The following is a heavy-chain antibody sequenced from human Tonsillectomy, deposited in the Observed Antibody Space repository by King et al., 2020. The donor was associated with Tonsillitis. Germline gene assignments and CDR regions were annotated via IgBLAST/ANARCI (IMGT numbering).Heavy chain of an antibody. Sequence: VQLQESGPGLVKPSETLSLTCTVSGGSISSYYWSWIRQPPGKGLEWIGYIYYTGYTNYNPSLKSRVTISVDTSKNQFSLKLSSVTAADTAVYYCARRGVGSYYNFDYWGQGTLVTVSS. CDR2: IYYTGYT. CDR1: GGSISSYY. CDR3: ARRGVGSYYNFDY. D-gene: IGHD1-26*01. V-gene: IGHV4-59*08. J-gene: IGHJ4*02.